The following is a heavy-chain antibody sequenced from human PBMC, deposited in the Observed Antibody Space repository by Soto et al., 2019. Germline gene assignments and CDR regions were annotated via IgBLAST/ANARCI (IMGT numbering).Heavy chain of an antibody. Sequence: SETLSLTCTVSGGSISSYYWSWIRQPPGKGLEWIGYIYYSGSTNYNPSIKSRDNISEDTSKNQYSLKMSSVTAADTAVYYCARLGRYYQAFDSWGQGTLVTVSS. CDR3: ARLGRYYQAFDS. J-gene: IGHJ4*02. CDR2: IYYSGST. CDR1: GGSISSYY. V-gene: IGHV4-59*08. D-gene: IGHD3-22*01.